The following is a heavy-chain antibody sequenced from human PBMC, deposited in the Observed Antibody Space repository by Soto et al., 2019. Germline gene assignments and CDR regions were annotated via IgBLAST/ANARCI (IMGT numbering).Heavy chain of an antibody. J-gene: IGHJ6*02. CDR3: ARASIEYSSSWGYYYYYGMDV. Sequence: QVQLQESGPGLVKPSQTLSLTCTVSGGSISSGDYYWSWIRQPPGKGLEWIGYIYYSGGTYYNPSLKSRVTISVDTSKNQFSLKLSSVTAADTAVYYCARASIEYSSSWGYYYYYGMDVWGQGTTVTVSS. CDR2: IYYSGGT. D-gene: IGHD6-6*01. CDR1: GGSISSGDYY. V-gene: IGHV4-30-4*01.